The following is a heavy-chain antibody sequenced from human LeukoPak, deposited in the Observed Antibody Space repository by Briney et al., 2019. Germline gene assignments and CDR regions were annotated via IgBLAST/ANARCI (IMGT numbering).Heavy chain of an antibody. CDR2: INSDGSST. CDR3: GKDHSNYASYVGIWFDP. Sequence: GGSLRLSCAASGFTFSSYWMHWVRQAPGKGLVWASRINSDGSSTSYADSVKGRFTISRDNAKNTLYLQMNSLRAEDTAVYYCGKDHSNYASYVGIWFDPWGQGTLVTVSS. CDR1: GFTFSSYW. V-gene: IGHV3-74*01. J-gene: IGHJ5*02. D-gene: IGHD4-11*01.